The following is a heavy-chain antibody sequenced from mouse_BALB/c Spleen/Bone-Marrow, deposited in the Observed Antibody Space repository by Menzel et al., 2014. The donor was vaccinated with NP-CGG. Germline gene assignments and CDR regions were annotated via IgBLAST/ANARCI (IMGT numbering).Heavy chain of an antibody. CDR2: IRNKANGYTT. CDR3: ARDMGLLRFDY. J-gene: IGHJ2*01. Sequence: VQLKDSGGGLVQPGGSLRLSCATSGFTFTDYYMSWVRQPPGKALEWLTFIRNKANGYTTEYSASVKGRFTISRDNSQSILYLQMNTLRAEDSATYYCARDMGLLRFDYWGQGTPLTVSS. D-gene: IGHD2-3*01. V-gene: IGHV7-3*02. CDR1: GFTFTDYY.